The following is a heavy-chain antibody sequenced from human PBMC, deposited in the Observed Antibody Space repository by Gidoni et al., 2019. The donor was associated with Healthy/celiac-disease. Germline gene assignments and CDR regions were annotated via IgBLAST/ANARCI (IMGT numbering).Heavy chain of an antibody. D-gene: IGHD1-26*01. CDR2: IYYSGST. Sequence: VQLQESGPGLVKPSETLSLTCTVPGGSISSYYWSWIRQPPGKGLEWIGYIYYSGSTNYNPSLKSRVTISVDTSKNQFSLKLSSVTAAHTAVYYCAREDRGVGATYWGQGTLVTVSS. CDR1: GGSISSYY. V-gene: IGHV4-59*01. CDR3: AREDRGVGATY. J-gene: IGHJ4*02.